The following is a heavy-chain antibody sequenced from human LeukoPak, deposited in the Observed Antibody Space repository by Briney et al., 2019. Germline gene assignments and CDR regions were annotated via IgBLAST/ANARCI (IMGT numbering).Heavy chain of an antibody. CDR3: AREGGSNYFDY. D-gene: IGHD1-26*01. Sequence: SETLSLTCTVSGYSIRSGDYWGWIRQPPGKGLEWIGNIYHSGSTYYNPSLKSRVIISVDTSKNHFSLKLSSVTAADTAVYYCAREGGSNYFDYWGQGTLVTVSS. V-gene: IGHV4-38-2*02. J-gene: IGHJ4*02. CDR2: IYHSGST. CDR1: GYSIRSGDY.